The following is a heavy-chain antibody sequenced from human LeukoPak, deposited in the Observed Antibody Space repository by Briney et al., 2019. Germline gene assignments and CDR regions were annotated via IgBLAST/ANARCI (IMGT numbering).Heavy chain of an antibody. Sequence: GGSLRLSCAASGFTFTTSGMHWVRQAPGKGLEWVAVISYDGSNQYYADSVKGRFTISRDNSKNTLYLQMSSLRYEDTAVYYCARDLVYCSSNSCSDYWGQGTLVTVSS. V-gene: IGHV3-30*03. D-gene: IGHD2-2*01. CDR3: ARDLVYCSSNSCSDY. J-gene: IGHJ4*02. CDR1: GFTFTTSG. CDR2: ISYDGSNQ.